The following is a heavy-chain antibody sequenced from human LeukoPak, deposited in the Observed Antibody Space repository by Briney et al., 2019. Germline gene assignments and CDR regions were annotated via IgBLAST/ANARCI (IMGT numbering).Heavy chain of an antibody. D-gene: IGHD2-2*01. Sequence: TGGSLRLSCAASGFTFSSYSMNWVRQALGKGLEWVSYISSNSSTIYYADSVKGRFTISRDNAKNSLYLQMNSLRAEDTAVYYCARDECSSTSCPWGYWGQGTLVTVSS. J-gene: IGHJ4*02. CDR2: ISSNSSTI. CDR3: ARDECSSTSCPWGY. CDR1: GFTFSSYS. V-gene: IGHV3-48*01.